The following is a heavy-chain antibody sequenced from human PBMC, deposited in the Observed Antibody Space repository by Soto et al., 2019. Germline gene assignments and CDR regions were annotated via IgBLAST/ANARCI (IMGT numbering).Heavy chain of an antibody. J-gene: IGHJ4*02. CDR1: GGSISSYY. CDR3: ARQMRYNWNYLDY. Sequence: QVQLQESGPGLVKPSETLSLTCTVSGGSISSYYRSWIRQPPGKGLEWIGYIYYSGSTNYNPSLTGRVTLSVDPSKNQFSLKLSSVTAADTAVYYCARQMRYNWNYLDYWGQGTLVTVSS. CDR2: IYYSGST. D-gene: IGHD1-20*01. V-gene: IGHV4-59*08.